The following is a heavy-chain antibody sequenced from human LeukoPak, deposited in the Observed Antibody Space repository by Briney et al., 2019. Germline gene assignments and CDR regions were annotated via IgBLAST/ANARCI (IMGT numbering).Heavy chain of an antibody. Sequence: GGSLRLSCAASGFTVSSNYMSGARQPPGKGREWVAIIKPDGSDKYYVDSVKGRFTISRDNAKNSLYLQMSSLRVEDTAVYYCARGGHRQKEFWGQGTLVTVSS. CDR1: GFTVSSNY. D-gene: IGHD3-10*01. J-gene: IGHJ4*02. V-gene: IGHV3-7*01. CDR3: ARGGHRQKEF. CDR2: IKPDGSDK.